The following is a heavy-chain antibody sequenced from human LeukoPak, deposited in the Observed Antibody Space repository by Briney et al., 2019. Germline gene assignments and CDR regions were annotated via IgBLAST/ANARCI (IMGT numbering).Heavy chain of an antibody. V-gene: IGHV1-18*01. CDR3: AREAARRITMVRGAEIDY. CDR2: ISAYNGNT. Sequence: ASVKVSCKASGYTFTSYGISWVRQAPGQGLEWMGWISAYNGNTNYAQKLQGRVTMTTDTSTSTAYMELRSLRSDDTAVYYCAREAARRITMVRGAEIDYWGQGTLVTVSS. J-gene: IGHJ4*02. CDR1: GYTFTSYG. D-gene: IGHD3-10*01.